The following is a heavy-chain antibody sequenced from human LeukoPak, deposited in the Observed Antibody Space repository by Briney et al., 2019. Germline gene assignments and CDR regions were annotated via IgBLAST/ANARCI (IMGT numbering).Heavy chain of an antibody. Sequence: GGSLRLSCAASGFTFSIYSMTWVRQAPGKGLEWVSGISNSGGSANYADSVKGRFTISRDNSKNTLYLQMNSLRAEDTAVYYCAKDWGVQRWLQLIPRIDLDYWGQGTLVTVSS. D-gene: IGHD5-24*01. CDR2: ISNSGGSA. V-gene: IGHV3-23*01. CDR1: GFTFSIYS. J-gene: IGHJ4*02. CDR3: AKDWGVQRWLQLIPRIDLDY.